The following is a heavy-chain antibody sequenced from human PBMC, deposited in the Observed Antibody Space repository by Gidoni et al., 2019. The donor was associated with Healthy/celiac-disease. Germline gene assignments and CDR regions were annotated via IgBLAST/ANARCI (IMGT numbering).Heavy chain of an antibody. CDR2: IWYDGSNK. V-gene: IGHV3-33*01. CDR1: GFTFSSYG. D-gene: IGHD6-6*01. J-gene: IGHJ6*02. Sequence: QVQLVESGGGVVQPGRSLRLSCAASGFTFSSYGMHWGRQAPGKGLEWVAVIWYDGSNKYYADSVKGRFTISRDNSKNTLYLQMNSLRAEDTAVYYCARVPPHEARPALAYYYYGMDVWGQGTTVTVSS. CDR3: ARVPPHEARPALAYYYYGMDV.